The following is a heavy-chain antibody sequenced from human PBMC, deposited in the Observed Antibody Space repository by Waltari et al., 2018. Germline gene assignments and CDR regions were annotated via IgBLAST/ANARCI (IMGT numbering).Heavy chain of an antibody. CDR1: GFIFRNYR. Sequence: EEPLVESEGGLVQPGESLRLSCDASGFIFRNYRMNWVRHAQGAGLVWGSGINSDERTTSYADPVKGRFTISRDNAKKTLYLQMKSLRADDTAVYYCARVAQRTYRSPVPGRDYYYGMDVWGQGTTVTVSS. CDR2: INSDERTT. D-gene: IGHD1-1*01. J-gene: IGHJ6*02. V-gene: IGHV3-74*01. CDR3: ARVAQRTYRSPVPGRDYYYGMDV.